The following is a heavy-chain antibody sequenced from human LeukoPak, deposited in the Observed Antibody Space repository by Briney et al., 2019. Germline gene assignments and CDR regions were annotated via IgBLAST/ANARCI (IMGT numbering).Heavy chain of an antibody. V-gene: IGHV3-30*18. J-gene: IGHJ4*02. D-gene: IGHD3-10*01. CDR2: ISYDGSNK. Sequence: GTSLRLSCAVSGFIFRTYAMHWVRQAPGKGLEWVTFISYDGSNKYYADPVRGRFTVSRDNSKNTLYLQMNSLRVEDTAVYYCAKDKVGYGPGTFDYWGQGTLVTVSS. CDR3: AKDKVGYGPGTFDY. CDR1: GFIFRTYA.